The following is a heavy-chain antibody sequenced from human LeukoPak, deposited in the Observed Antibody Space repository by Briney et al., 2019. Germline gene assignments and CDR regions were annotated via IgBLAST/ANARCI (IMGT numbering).Heavy chain of an antibody. CDR2: INPNTGGT. Sequence: ASVKVSCKASGYTFTGYYMHWVRQAPGQGLEWMGWINPNTGGTNYAQKFQGRVTMTRDTSISTAYMELSRLRSDDTAVYYCAGDKSSGSYWFDPWGQGTLVTVSS. J-gene: IGHJ5*02. D-gene: IGHD6-19*01. V-gene: IGHV1-2*02. CDR3: AGDKSSGSYWFDP. CDR1: GYTFTGYY.